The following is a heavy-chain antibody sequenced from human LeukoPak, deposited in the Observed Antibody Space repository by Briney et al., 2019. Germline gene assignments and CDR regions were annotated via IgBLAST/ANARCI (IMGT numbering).Heavy chain of an antibody. CDR3: AREHSGGGNYYDSSGYYRSFDY. Sequence: GRTLRLSCAPSVFTFSRYSMNWVRQAPGKGLEGVSYISSSRSYIYYADSVKGRFTISRDNAKNSLYLQMSSLKVEDTAVYYCAREHSGGGNYYDSSGYYRSFDYWGQGTPVTVSS. V-gene: IGHV3-21*01. D-gene: IGHD3-22*01. CDR2: ISSSRSYI. J-gene: IGHJ4*02. CDR1: VFTFSRYS.